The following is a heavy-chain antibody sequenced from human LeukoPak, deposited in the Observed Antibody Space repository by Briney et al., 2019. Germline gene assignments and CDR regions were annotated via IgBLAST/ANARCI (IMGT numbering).Heavy chain of an antibody. J-gene: IGHJ4*02. CDR2: VFYSGST. CDR1: RGSISSSSYY. Sequence: SETLSLTCIVSRGSISSSSYYWGWIRQPPGKGLEWIGSVFYSGSTYYNPSLKTGVAISIDTSKNQFSLKLSSVTAADTAVYYCARVTGYMIEDYFDYWGQGTLVTVSS. V-gene: IGHV4-39*07. CDR3: ARVTGYMIEDYFDY. D-gene: IGHD3-22*01.